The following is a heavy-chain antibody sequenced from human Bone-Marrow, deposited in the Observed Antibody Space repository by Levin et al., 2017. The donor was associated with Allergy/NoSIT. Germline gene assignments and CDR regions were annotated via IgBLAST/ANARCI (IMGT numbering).Heavy chain of an antibody. V-gene: IGHV3-53*01. D-gene: IGHD3-16*01. CDR3: AGGGPYGY. CDR2: IYSAGST. CDR1: GFTFSNNY. Sequence: GGSLRLSCAASGFTFSNNYMSWVRQAPGKGLEWVSVIYSAGSTYYADSVRGRFTISRDNSKNTLFLQMNSLRADDTAVYYCAGGGPYGYWGQGTLVTVSS. J-gene: IGHJ4*02.